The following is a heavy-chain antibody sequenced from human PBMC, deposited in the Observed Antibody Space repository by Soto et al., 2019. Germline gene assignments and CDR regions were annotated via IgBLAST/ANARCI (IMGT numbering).Heavy chain of an antibody. D-gene: IGHD6-19*01. CDR3: ARATLSSGWSGGMGY. Sequence: PSPTLSLTCAISGDSVSCNSAAWNWIRQSPSRGLEWLGRTYYRSKWYNDYAVSVKSRITINPDTSKNQFSLQLNSVTPEDTAVYYCARATLSSGWSGGMGYWGQGTLVTVSS. J-gene: IGHJ4*02. CDR1: GDSVSCNSAA. CDR2: TYYRSKWYN. V-gene: IGHV6-1*01.